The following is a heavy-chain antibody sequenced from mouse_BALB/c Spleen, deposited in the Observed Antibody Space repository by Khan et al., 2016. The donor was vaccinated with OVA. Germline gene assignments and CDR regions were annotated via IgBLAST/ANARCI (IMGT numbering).Heavy chain of an antibody. J-gene: IGHJ1*01. Sequence: QIQLVQSGPELKKPGETVKISCKASGYTFTNYGMNWVKQAPGKGLKWMGWINTYTGELTYVDDFKGRFAFSLETSASTAYLQINNLKNEDTATYFCASGGYWYFDVWGAGTTVTVSS. CDR2: INTYTGEL. CDR3: ASGGYWYFDV. D-gene: IGHD1-1*02. V-gene: IGHV9-3-1*01. CDR1: GYTFTNYG.